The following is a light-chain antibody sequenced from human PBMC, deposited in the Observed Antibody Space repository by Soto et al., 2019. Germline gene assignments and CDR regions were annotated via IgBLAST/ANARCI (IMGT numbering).Light chain of an antibody. J-gene: IGKJ1*01. CDR3: QQYGSSPPKT. CDR2: GAS. CDR1: ESLTSAY. V-gene: IGKV3-20*01. Sequence: EIVLTQSPGTLSLSPGERATLSCRASESLTSAYLAWYQQKPGQAPRLLLYGASPRATGIPDRFSGSGSGTEFPLTISRLEPDDPAVYYCQQYGSSPPKTFGQGTKV.